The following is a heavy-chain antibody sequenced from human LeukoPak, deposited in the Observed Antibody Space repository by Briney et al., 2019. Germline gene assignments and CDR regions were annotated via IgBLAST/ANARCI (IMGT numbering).Heavy chain of an antibody. CDR1: GGSIGSSSYY. CDR2: IYSGGST. V-gene: IGHV3-53*01. D-gene: IGHD6-13*01. Sequence: PSETLSLTCTVSGGSIGSSSYYWGWVRQAPGKGLEWVSVIYSGGSTYYADSVKGRFTISRDNSKNTLYLQMNSLRAEDTAVYYCARDRAAAGHHIYYYYMDVWGKGTTVTVSS. J-gene: IGHJ6*03. CDR3: ARDRAAAGHHIYYYYMDV.